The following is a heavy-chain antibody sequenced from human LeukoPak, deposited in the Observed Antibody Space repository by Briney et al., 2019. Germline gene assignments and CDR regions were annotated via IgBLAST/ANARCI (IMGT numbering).Heavy chain of an antibody. D-gene: IGHD2-2*01. V-gene: IGHV1-69*05. CDR3: ASTQDVVVPAADGY. Sequence: GSSVKVSCKASGGTFSSYAISWVRQAPGQGLEWMGRIIPIFGTANYAQKFQGRVTITTDESTSTAYMELSSLRSEGTAVYSCASTQDVVVPAADGYWGQGTLVTVSS. CDR1: GGTFSSYA. CDR2: IIPIFGTA. J-gene: IGHJ4*02.